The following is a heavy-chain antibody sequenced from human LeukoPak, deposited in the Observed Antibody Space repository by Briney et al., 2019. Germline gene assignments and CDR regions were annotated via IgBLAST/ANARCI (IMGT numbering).Heavy chain of an antibody. J-gene: IGHJ4*02. CDR2: IYYSGST. Sequence: PSETLSLTCTVSGVSISSYYWSWIRQPPGKGLEWIGYIYYSGSTNYNPSLKSRVTISVDTSKNQFSLKLSSVTAVDTAVYYCARKATSGWYYFDCWGQGTLVTVSS. D-gene: IGHD6-19*01. V-gene: IGHV4-59*12. CDR1: GVSISSYY. CDR3: ARKATSGWYYFDC.